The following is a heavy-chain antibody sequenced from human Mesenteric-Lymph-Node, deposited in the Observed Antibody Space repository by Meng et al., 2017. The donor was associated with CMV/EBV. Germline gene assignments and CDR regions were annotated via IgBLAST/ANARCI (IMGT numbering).Heavy chain of an antibody. V-gene: IGHV3-9*01. J-gene: IGHJ4*02. CDR2: ISWNSGSI. CDR1: GFTFSSYS. CDR3: AKDRSPGSSGWNYFDY. D-gene: IGHD6-19*01. Sequence: SLKISCAASGFTFSSYSMNWVRQAPGKGLEWVSGISWNSGSIGYADSVKGRFTISRDNAKNSLYLQMNSLRAEDTALYYCAKDRSPGSSGWNYFDYWGQGTLVTVSS.